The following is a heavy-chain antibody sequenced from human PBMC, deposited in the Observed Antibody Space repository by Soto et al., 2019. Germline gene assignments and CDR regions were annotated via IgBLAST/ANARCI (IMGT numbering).Heavy chain of an antibody. CDR2: IYWDDDK. Sequence: QITLKESGPTLVKPTQTFTLACTFSGFSLSTSGMGVGWIRQPPGKALEWLALIYWDDDKRYSQSLKSRLTTTHDNPNYQEVLTITNKDAVDTATCCCGHYSRTWSFDYWGQVTLVTASS. CDR1: GFSLSTSGMG. CDR3: GHYSRTWSFDY. D-gene: IGHD6-13*01. J-gene: IGHJ4*02. V-gene: IGHV2-5*02.